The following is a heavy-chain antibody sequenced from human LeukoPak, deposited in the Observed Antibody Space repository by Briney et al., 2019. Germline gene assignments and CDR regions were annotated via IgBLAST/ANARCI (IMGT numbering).Heavy chain of an antibody. V-gene: IGHV4-34*01. CDR1: GGSFSGYY. Sequence: TSETLSLTCAVYGGSFSGYYWSWIRQPPRKGREWIGEINHSGSTNYNPSLKSRVTISVDTSKNQSSLKLSSVTASDTTVYYCARFRGKYSSGWLDYWGQGTLVTVSS. J-gene: IGHJ4*02. CDR2: INHSGST. CDR3: ARFRGKYSSGWLDY. D-gene: IGHD6-19*01.